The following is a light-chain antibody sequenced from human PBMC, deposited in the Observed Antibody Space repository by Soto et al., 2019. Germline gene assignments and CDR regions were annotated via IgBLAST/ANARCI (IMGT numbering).Light chain of an antibody. CDR1: SGHTSYA. CDR2: VNSDGSH. Sequence: QPVLTQSPSASASLGASVKLTCTLSSGHTSYAIAWHHQQPGKGPRYLLKVNSDGSHIKGDGIPDRFSGSTSGAERYLTISSLQSEDEADYYCQSWVTGIVVFGGGTKLTVL. V-gene: IGLV4-69*01. J-gene: IGLJ2*01. CDR3: QSWVTGIVV.